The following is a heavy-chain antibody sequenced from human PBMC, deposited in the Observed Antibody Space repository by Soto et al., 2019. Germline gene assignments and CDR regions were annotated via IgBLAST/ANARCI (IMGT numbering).Heavy chain of an antibody. Sequence: SETLSLTCTVSGGSISSYYWSWIRQPPGKGLEWIGYIYYSGSTNYNPSLKSRVTISVDTSKNQFSLKLSSVTAADTAVYYCARLILYPKNNWFDPWGQGTLVTVSS. CDR2: IYYSGST. CDR3: ARLILYPKNNWFDP. CDR1: GGSISSYY. D-gene: IGHD2-8*01. V-gene: IGHV4-59*08. J-gene: IGHJ5*02.